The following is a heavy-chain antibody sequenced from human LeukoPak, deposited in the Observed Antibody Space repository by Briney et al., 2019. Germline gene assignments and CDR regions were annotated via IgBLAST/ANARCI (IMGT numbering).Heavy chain of an antibody. V-gene: IGHV4-59*01. CDR3: ARYGIAAAGPYYFDY. CDR1: GGSISSYY. CDR2: IYYSGST. Sequence: SETLSLTCTVSGGSISSYYWSWIRQPPGKGLKWIGYIYYSGSTNYNPSLKSRVTISVDTSKNQFSLKLSSVTAADTAVYYCARYGIAAAGPYYFDYWGQGTLVTVSS. D-gene: IGHD6-13*01. J-gene: IGHJ4*02.